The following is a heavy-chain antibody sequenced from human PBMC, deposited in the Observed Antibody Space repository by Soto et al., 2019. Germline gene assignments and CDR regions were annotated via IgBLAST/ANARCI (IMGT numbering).Heavy chain of an antibody. V-gene: IGHV3-48*01. Sequence: GGSLRLSCAGAEFSCTDHNLNWVRQAPGKGLEWISYISSSGLSIYYADSVKGRFTISRDNSKNTLYLQMNSLRAEDTAVYYCAKGLAYCGGDCYSHFDLWGRGTLVNVS. CDR1: EFSCTDHN. D-gene: IGHD2-21*02. J-gene: IGHJ2*01. CDR2: ISSSGLSI. CDR3: AKGLAYCGGDCYSHFDL.